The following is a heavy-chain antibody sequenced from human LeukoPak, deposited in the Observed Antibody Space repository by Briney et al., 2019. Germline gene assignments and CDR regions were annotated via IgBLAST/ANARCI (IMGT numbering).Heavy chain of an antibody. J-gene: IGHJ4*02. CDR3: AKGGTWIQLWFLDY. D-gene: IGHD5-18*01. CDR1: RFTFSSYA. CDR2: ISGSGGST. Sequence: GGSLRLSCAASRFTFSSYAMSWVRQAPGKGLEWVSAISGSGGSTYYADSVKGRFTISRDNSKNTLYLQMNSLRAEDTAVYYCAKGGTWIQLWFLDYWGQGTLVTVSS. V-gene: IGHV3-23*01.